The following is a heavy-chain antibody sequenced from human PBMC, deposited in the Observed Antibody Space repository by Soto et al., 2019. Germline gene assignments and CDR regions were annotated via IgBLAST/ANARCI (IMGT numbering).Heavy chain of an antibody. J-gene: IGHJ6*02. CDR2: ISAYNGNR. CDR1: GYKFISHS. CDR3: ARGAFCGGAPGCRDKDV. D-gene: IGHD2-21*01. Sequence: QIQLVQSGGEVKKPGASVKVSCKSSGYKFISHSITWVRQAPGQGLEWMGRISAYNGNRKYAQRLQGRVTMTTDTSTTTAYMELRSLRSDDTAVYYCARGAFCGGAPGCRDKDVWGQGTTVTVSS. V-gene: IGHV1-18*01.